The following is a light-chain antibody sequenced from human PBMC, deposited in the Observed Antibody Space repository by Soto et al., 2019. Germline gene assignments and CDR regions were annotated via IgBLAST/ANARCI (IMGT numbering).Light chain of an antibody. CDR1: SSDVGGYNY. CDR2: EVT. V-gene: IGLV2-14*01. Sequence: QSALTQPASVSGSPGQSITISCTGTSSDVGGYNYVSWYQQHPGKAPKLMIYEVTNRPSGVSNRFSGSKSGNTASLTISGLQAEDETHYYCSSYTSSSTVVFGGRTKLTVL. CDR3: SSYTSSSTVV. J-gene: IGLJ2*01.